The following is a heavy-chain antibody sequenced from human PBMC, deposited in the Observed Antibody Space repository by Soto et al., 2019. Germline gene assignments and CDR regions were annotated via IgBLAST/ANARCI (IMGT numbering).Heavy chain of an antibody. J-gene: IGHJ6*02. CDR2: IKQDGSEK. Sequence: PGGSLRLSCAASGFTFSSYWMSWVRQAPGKGLEWVANIKQDGSEKYYVDSVKGRFTISRDNAKNSLYLQMNSLRAEDTAVYYCARAPGRFYSNYLLGYYYYGMDVWGQGTTVTVSS. V-gene: IGHV3-7*03. CDR1: GFTFSSYW. D-gene: IGHD4-4*01. CDR3: ARAPGRFYSNYLLGYYYYGMDV.